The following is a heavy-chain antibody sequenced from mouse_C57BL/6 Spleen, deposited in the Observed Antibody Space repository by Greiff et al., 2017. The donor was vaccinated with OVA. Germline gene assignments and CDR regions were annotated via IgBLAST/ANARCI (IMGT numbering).Heavy chain of an antibody. CDR2: INPSNGGT. J-gene: IGHJ4*01. CDR3: ARGGLPYYYAMDY. D-gene: IGHD2-2*01. CDR1: GYTFTSYW. V-gene: IGHV1-53*01. Sequence: VQLQQPGTELVKPGASVKLSCKASGYTFTSYWMHWVKQRPGQGLEWIGNINPSNGGTNYNEKCKSKATLTVDKSSSTAYMQLSSLTSEDSAVYYCARGGLPYYYAMDYWGQGTSVTVSS.